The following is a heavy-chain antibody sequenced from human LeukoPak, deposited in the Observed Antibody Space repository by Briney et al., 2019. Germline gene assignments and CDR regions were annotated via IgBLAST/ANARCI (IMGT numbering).Heavy chain of an antibody. V-gene: IGHV1-3*01. CDR3: ARVVDNWARGTFDY. Sequence: GASVKVSCKASGCTFTSYAMHWVRQAPGQRLEWMGWINAGNGNTKYSQKFQGRVTITRDTSASTAYMELSSLRSEDTAVYYCARVVDNWARGTFDYWGQGTLVTVSS. CDR2: INAGNGNT. J-gene: IGHJ4*02. D-gene: IGHD1-1*01. CDR1: GCTFTSYA.